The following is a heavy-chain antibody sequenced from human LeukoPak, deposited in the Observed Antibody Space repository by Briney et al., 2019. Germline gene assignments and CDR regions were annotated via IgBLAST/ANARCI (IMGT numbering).Heavy chain of an antibody. J-gene: IGHJ4*02. CDR3: ARGEGHNWSANELSY. V-gene: IGHV3-53*01. Sequence: GGSLRLSCAGAGFAVNTHYMSWVRQAPGKGLEWVSPLYSGGNLYYADSVQGRFTISRDDSQNTLYLQMNSLRTEDTAVYYCARGEGHNWSANELSYWGQGTLVTVSS. CDR2: LYSGGNL. D-gene: IGHD1-20*01. CDR1: GFAVNTHY.